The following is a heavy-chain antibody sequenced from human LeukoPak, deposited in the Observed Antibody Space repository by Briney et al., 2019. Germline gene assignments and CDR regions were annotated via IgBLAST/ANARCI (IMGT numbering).Heavy chain of an antibody. D-gene: IGHD2-21*02. CDR1: GFTFSSYA. Sequence: GGSLRLSCAASGFTFSSYAMSWVRQAPGKGLEWASAISGSGGSTYYADSVKGRFTISRDNSKNTLYLQMNSLRAEDTAVYYCAKVGVVTAIRHYYFDYWGQGTLVTVSS. J-gene: IGHJ4*02. V-gene: IGHV3-23*01. CDR2: ISGSGGST. CDR3: AKVGVVTAIRHYYFDY.